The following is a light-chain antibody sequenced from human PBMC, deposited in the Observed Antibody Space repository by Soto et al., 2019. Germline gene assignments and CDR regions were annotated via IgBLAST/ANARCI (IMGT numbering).Light chain of an antibody. CDR1: QSVSSSY. CDR2: GAS. Sequence: EIVLTQSPATLSLSPGERATLSCRASQSVSSSYLAWYQQKPGQAPRLLIYGASSRATGIPDRFSGSGSGTDFTLTISRLEPEDLAVYYCQQYGSSRLGQGTKLEIK. CDR3: QQYGSSR. V-gene: IGKV3-20*01. J-gene: IGKJ2*01.